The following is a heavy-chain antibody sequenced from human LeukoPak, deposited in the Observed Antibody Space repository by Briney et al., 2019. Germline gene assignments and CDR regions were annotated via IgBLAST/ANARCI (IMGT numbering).Heavy chain of an antibody. CDR3: ATPRDY. Sequence: GGSLRLSCAASGFTFDDYATHWVRQAPGKGLEWVSGISWNSGSIGYADSVKGRFTISRDNAKNSLYLQMNSLRAEDTALYYCATPRDYWGQGTLVTVSS. CDR2: ISWNSGSI. CDR1: GFTFDDYA. J-gene: IGHJ4*02. V-gene: IGHV3-9*01.